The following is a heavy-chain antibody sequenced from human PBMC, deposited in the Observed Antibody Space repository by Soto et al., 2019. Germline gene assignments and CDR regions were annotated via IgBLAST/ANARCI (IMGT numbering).Heavy chain of an antibody. CDR2: ISGSGGST. Sequence: PGGSLRLSCAASGFTFSSYAMSWVRQAPGKGLEWVSAISGSGGSTYYADSVKGRFTISRDNSKNTLYLQMNSLRAEDTAVYYCANFPRYSSSSLGYYWGQGTLVTVSS. J-gene: IGHJ4*02. D-gene: IGHD6-6*01. V-gene: IGHV3-23*01. CDR3: ANFPRYSSSSLGYY. CDR1: GFTFSSYA.